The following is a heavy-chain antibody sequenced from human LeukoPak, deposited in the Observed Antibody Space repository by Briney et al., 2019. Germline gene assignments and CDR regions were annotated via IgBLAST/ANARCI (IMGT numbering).Heavy chain of an antibody. V-gene: IGHV4-39*01. CDR1: GGSIRSSSYH. D-gene: IGHD6-25*01. Sequence: SETLSLTCTVSGGSIRSSSYHWGRVRQPPGKGLEWIGNIHYSGSTSYSPSLKSRVTISVDTSNNQFSLKLSSVTAADTAVFYCARLTGRDSSDWPYFHYWGQGALVTVSA. CDR2: IHYSGST. CDR3: ARLTGRDSSDWPYFHY. J-gene: IGHJ4*01.